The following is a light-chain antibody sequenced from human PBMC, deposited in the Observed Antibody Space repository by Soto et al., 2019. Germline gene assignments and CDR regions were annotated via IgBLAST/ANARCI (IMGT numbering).Light chain of an antibody. Sequence: EIVLTQSPGTLSLSPGERATLSCRASQSVSSIFLAWYQQKPGQTPRLLVYGASSRATGIPDRFSGGGSGTDFTLTISRLEPEDFAVYYCQHYGGSLWTFGQGTKVDIK. V-gene: IGKV3-20*01. CDR1: QSVSSIF. CDR3: QHYGGSLWT. J-gene: IGKJ1*01. CDR2: GAS.